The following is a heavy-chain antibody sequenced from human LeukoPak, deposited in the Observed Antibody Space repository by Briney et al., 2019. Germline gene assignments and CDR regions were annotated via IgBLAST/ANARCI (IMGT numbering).Heavy chain of an antibody. J-gene: IGHJ4*02. CDR1: GFTFDDYG. Sequence: GGSLRLSCAASGFTFDDYGMHWVRQAPGKGLEWVSGITWNSGSIAYADSVKGRFTISRDNAKKSLYLQMNSLRAEDTALYYCAKYGDRILDFWGQGTLVIVSS. CDR2: ITWNSGSI. CDR3: AKYGDRILDF. V-gene: IGHV3-9*01. D-gene: IGHD2-21*02.